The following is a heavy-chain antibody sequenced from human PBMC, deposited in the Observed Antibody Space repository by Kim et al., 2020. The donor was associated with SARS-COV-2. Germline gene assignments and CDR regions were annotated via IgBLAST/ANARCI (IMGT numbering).Heavy chain of an antibody. Sequence: GGSLRLSCAASGFSVSSNYMSWVRQAPGKGLEWISVIYSGGGTYYADSVQGRFTISRDNSKNTLYLQMNSLRAEDTALYYCATPKATGGSYYFDQWGQGTLVTVSS. V-gene: IGHV3-66*04. D-gene: IGHD5-12*01. CDR1: GFSVSSNY. CDR2: IYSGGGT. CDR3: ATPKATGGSYYFDQ. J-gene: IGHJ4*02.